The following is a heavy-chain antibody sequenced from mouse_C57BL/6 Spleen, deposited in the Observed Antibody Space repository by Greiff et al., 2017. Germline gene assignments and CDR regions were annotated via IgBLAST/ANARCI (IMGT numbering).Heavy chain of an antibody. D-gene: IGHD4-1*01. CDR3: ARQDPNWAWFAY. CDR2: ISSGGSYT. Sequence: EVHLVESGGDLVKPGGSLKLSCAASGFTFSSYGMSWVRQTPDKRLEWVATISSGGSYTYYPDSVKGRFTISRDNAKNTLYLQMSSLKSEDTAMYYCARQDPNWAWFAYWGQGTLVTVSA. J-gene: IGHJ3*01. CDR1: GFTFSSYG. V-gene: IGHV5-6*01.